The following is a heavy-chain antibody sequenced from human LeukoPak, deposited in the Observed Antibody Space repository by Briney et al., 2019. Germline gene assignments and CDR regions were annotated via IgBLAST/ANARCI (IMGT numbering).Heavy chain of an antibody. D-gene: IGHD6-13*01. Sequence: SETLSLTCTVSGGSISGSNYYWGWIRQPPGKGLEYIGTIYYNGSPYYSPSLKSRVTISLDTSKNQFSLKLNSVTAADTAVYYCARLASAGTFLLDYWGQGTLVTVSS. V-gene: IGHV4-39*01. J-gene: IGHJ4*02. CDR3: ARLASAGTFLLDY. CDR1: GGSISGSNYY. CDR2: IYYNGSP.